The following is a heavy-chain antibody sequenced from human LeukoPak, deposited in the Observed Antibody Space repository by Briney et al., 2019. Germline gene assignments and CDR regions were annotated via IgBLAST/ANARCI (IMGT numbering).Heavy chain of an antibody. V-gene: IGHV3-30*04. CDR2: ISYDGGNK. CDR1: GFTFSSYA. J-gene: IGHJ6*04. CDR3: ASATGGSGSYPDRLYYYYGMDV. Sequence: GGSLRLSCAASGFTFSSYAMHWVRQAPGKGLEWVAVISYDGGNKYYADSVKGRFTISRDNSKNTLYLQMNSLRAEDTAVYYCASATGGSGSYPDRLYYYYGMDVWGKGTTVTVSS. D-gene: IGHD3-10*01.